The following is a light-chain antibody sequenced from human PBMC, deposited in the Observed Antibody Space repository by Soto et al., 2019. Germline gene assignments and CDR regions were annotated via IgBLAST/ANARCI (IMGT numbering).Light chain of an antibody. CDR2: GAS. CDR3: QQYVSSPWA. V-gene: IGKV3-15*01. Sequence: DIVMPQSPAPLSVSVGQRVSISCRASQSVSTTVAWYHQKPGQAPRLLVYGASTRATGIPARFSGSGSGTEFTLTISSLQSEDFAVYYCQQYVSSPWAFGQGTKVDIK. CDR1: QSVSTT. J-gene: IGKJ1*01.